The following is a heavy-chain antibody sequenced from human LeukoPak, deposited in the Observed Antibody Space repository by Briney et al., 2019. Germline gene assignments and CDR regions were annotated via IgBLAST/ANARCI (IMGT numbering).Heavy chain of an antibody. D-gene: IGHD3-3*01. CDR2: ISYDGRNK. Sequence: PGGSLRLSCAASGFTFSSYAMHWVRQAPGKGLEWVAVISYDGRNKYYAESAKGRFTISRDNSKNTLYLQMSSLRAEDTAVYYCARDNVRVKNAFDIWGQGTMVTVSP. V-gene: IGHV3-30*04. CDR1: GFTFSSYA. J-gene: IGHJ3*02. CDR3: ARDNVRVKNAFDI.